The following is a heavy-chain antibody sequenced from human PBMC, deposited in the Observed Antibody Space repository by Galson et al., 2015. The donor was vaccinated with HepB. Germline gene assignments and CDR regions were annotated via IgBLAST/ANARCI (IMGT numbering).Heavy chain of an antibody. D-gene: IGHD6-19*01. CDR3: TTIWRQRSGWEYLFAD. J-gene: IGHJ4*02. V-gene: IGHV3-15*01. CDR1: GFTFSDAY. Sequence: SLRLSCAASGFTFSDAYMSWVRQAPGKGLEWVGRIKSKTDGEKTDYAAPVKGRFTISRDDLKNTLYLQMNSLKTEDTAVYYCTTIWRQRSGWEYLFADWGQGALVTVSS. CDR2: IKSKTDGEKT.